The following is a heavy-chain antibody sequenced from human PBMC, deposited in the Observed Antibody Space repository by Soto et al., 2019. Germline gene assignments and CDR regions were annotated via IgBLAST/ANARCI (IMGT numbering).Heavy chain of an antibody. Sequence: GASVKVSCKASGGTFSSYAISWVRRAPGQGLEGMGGIIPIFGTANYAQKLQGRVTITADKSTSTAYMELSSLRSEDTAAYYCASGDGVVVPAASSRGYYYYGMDVWGQGTTVTVYS. V-gene: IGHV1-69*06. CDR2: IIPIFGTA. CDR3: ASGDGVVVPAASSRGYYYYGMDV. J-gene: IGHJ6*02. D-gene: IGHD2-2*01. CDR1: GGTFSSYA.